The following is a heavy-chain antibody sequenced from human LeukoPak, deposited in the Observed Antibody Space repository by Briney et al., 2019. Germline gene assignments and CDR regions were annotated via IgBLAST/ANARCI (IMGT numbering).Heavy chain of an antibody. Sequence: ASVKVSCKASGYTFTGYYMHWVRQAPGQGLEWMGWINPNSGGTSYAQKFQGRVTMTRDTSISTAYMELSRLRSDDTAVYYCARDSYSSSPTGYFDYWGQGTLVTVSS. V-gene: IGHV1-2*02. CDR2: INPNSGGT. D-gene: IGHD6-6*01. J-gene: IGHJ4*02. CDR3: ARDSYSSSPTGYFDY. CDR1: GYTFTGYY.